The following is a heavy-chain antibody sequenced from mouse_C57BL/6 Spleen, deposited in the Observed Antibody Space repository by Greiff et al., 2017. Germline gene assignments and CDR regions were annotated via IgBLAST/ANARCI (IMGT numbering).Heavy chain of an antibody. CDR3: ARSGYYYGSSYYFDY. CDR2: IDPSDSET. D-gene: IGHD1-1*01. V-gene: IGHV1-52*01. J-gene: IGHJ2*01. Sequence: VQLQQPGAELVRPGSSVKLSCKASGYTFTSYWMHWVKQRPIQGLEWIGNIDPSDSETHYNQKFKDKATLTVDKSSSTAYMQLSSLTSEEYAVYYCARSGYYYGSSYYFDYWGQGTTLTVSS. CDR1: GYTFTSYW.